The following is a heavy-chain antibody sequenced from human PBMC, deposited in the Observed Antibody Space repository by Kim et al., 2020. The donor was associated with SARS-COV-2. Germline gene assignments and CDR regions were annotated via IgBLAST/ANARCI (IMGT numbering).Heavy chain of an antibody. V-gene: IGHV3-74*01. Sequence: GGSLRLSCATSGFTFTSYRIHWVRQVRGKGLVWVSDINNDGSITRYADAVKGRFTISRDNAKNTVYLQMNSLGAEDTALYYCASDGPGTFDIWGQGTMVTVSS. CDR2: INNDGSIT. J-gene: IGHJ3*02. CDR3: ASDGPGTFDI. CDR1: GFTFTSYR.